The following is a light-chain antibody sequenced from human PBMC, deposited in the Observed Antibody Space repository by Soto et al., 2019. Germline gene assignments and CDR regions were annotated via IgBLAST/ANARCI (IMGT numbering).Light chain of an antibody. J-gene: IGKJ2*01. Sequence: DIQMTQSPSSLSASLGDRVTIICRASQSIGSSLIWYQQKPGTAPRVLIYGASSLHSGVPSRFSGSGSGTYFTLTITSLQPEVFATYFCQQSYHSPDTFGQGTRLNI. CDR3: QQSYHSPDT. V-gene: IGKV1-39*01. CDR1: QSIGSS. CDR2: GAS.